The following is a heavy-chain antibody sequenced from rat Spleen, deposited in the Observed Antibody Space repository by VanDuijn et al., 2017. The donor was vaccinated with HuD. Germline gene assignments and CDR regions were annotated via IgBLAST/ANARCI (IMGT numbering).Heavy chain of an antibody. J-gene: IGHJ3*01. D-gene: IGHD4-3*01. CDR2: ISYSGTT. CDR1: DYSISNNY. Sequence: EVQLQESGPGLVRPSQSLSLTCSVTDYSISNNYWGWIRRFPGDKMEWLGYISYSGTTGYNPSLKSRISITRDTSKNQFFLQLNSITADDTATYYCASAVRGTDWFAYWGQGTLVTVSS. CDR3: ASAVRGTDWFAY. V-gene: IGHV3-1*01.